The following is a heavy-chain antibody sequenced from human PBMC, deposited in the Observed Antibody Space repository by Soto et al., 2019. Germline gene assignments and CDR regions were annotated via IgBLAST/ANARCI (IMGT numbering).Heavy chain of an antibody. CDR1: GFTFSSYW. V-gene: IGHV3-74*01. CDR3: ARAPSSGCYGYFDY. Sequence: EVQLVESGGGLVQPGGSLRLSCAASGFTFSSYWMYWVRQAPGKGLVWVSRINSDGSSTSYADSVKGRFTISRDNAKNTLYLQMISLRAEDTAVYYWARAPSSGCYGYFDYWGQGTLVTVSS. J-gene: IGHJ4*02. CDR2: INSDGSST. D-gene: IGHD6-19*01.